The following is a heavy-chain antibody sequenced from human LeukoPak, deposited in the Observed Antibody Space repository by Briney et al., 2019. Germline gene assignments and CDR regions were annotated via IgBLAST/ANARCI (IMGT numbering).Heavy chain of an antibody. CDR1: GGSISSGSHY. CDR2: IYTSGST. CDR3: ARLGIAAAGTYYYYMDV. J-gene: IGHJ6*03. Sequence: PSETLSLTCTVSGGSISSGSHYWSWIRQPAGKGLEWIGRIYTSGSTNYNPSLKSRVTISVDTSKNQFSLKLSSVTAADTAVYYCARLGIAAAGTYYYYMDVWGKGTTVTVSS. D-gene: IGHD6-13*01. V-gene: IGHV4-61*02.